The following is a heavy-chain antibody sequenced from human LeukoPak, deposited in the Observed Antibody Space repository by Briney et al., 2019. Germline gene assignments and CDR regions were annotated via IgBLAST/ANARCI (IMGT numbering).Heavy chain of an antibody. J-gene: IGHJ6*02. CDR1: GYTFTSYG. CDR2: INPNSGGT. D-gene: IGHD3-22*01. CDR3: AREWLILRAHGMDV. Sequence: ASVKVSCKASGYTFTSYGISWVRQAPGQGLEWMGWINPNSGGTNYAQKFQGRVTMTRDTSISTAYMELSRLRSDDTAVYYCAREWLILRAHGMDVWGQGTTVTVSS. V-gene: IGHV1-2*02.